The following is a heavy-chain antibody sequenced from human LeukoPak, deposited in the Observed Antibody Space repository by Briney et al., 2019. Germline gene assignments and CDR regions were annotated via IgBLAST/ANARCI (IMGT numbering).Heavy chain of an antibody. CDR2: INPNSGGT. Sequence: GASVKVSCKASGYTFTGYYMHWVRQAPGQGLEWMGWINPNSGGTNYAQRFQGRVTMTRDTSISTAYMELSRLRSDDTAVYYCAREFGGLVVAAAGDYWGQGTLVTVSS. CDR1: GYTFTGYY. J-gene: IGHJ4*02. CDR3: AREFGGLVVAAAGDY. D-gene: IGHD2-15*01. V-gene: IGHV1-2*02.